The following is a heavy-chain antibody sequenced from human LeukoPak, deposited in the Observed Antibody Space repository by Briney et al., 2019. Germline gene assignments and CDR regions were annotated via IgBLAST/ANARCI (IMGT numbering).Heavy chain of an antibody. D-gene: IGHD3-22*01. CDR1: GFTFSSYT. J-gene: IGHJ6*03. V-gene: IGHV3-21*01. CDR2: IRSSSNHM. Sequence: GGSLRLSCAASGFTFSSYTMNWVRQAPGKGLEWVSSIRSSSNHMYYADSVRGRFTISRDNAKNSLYLQMNSLRAEDTAVYYCARDGYYYDSSGYHYFDLYYYYYYMDVWGKGTTVTVSS. CDR3: ARDGYYYDSSGYHYFDLYYYYYYMDV.